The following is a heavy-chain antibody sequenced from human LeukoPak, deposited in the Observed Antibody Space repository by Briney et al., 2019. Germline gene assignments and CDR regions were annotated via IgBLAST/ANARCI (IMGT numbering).Heavy chain of an antibody. V-gene: IGHV3-30*18. CDR3: AKDAGVPSRSGQLYNWFDP. Sequence: GRSLRLSCAASGFTFSTYGIHWVRQAPGKGLEWVAVISSDGSNIFYGDSVKGRFTISGEDSRNTLYLQMNSLRAEDTAVYYCAKDAGVPSRSGQLYNWFDPWGQGTLVTVSS. CDR1: GFTFSTYG. D-gene: IGHD3-3*01. CDR2: ISSDGSNI. J-gene: IGHJ5*02.